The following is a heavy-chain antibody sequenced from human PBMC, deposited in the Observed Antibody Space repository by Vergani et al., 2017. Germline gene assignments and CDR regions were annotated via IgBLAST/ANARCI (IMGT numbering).Heavy chain of an antibody. D-gene: IGHD3-10*01. CDR3: AKQYFVSGNYLFYY. J-gene: IGHJ4*02. CDR1: EFTFSNYA. Sequence: EVQLLESGGGLVQPGGSLRLTCAASEFTFSNYAMNWVRQAPGKGLEWVSGISGSGVSAYYTDSVKGPFTISRDNSKNMLFLQMNNLRTEDTAIYYCAKQYFVSGNYLFYYWGQGTLVTVSS. V-gene: IGHV3-23*01. CDR2: ISGSGVSA.